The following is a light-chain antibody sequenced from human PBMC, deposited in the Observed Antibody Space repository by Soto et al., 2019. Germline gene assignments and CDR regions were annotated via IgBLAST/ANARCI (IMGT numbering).Light chain of an antibody. CDR3: AARDETLIDV. CDR1: SSNIGSNT. CDR2: NDN. J-gene: IGLJ1*01. V-gene: IGLV1-44*01. Sequence: QSVLTQPPSASGTPGQTVTISCSGSSSNIGSNTVSWYQQLPGAAPTLLIYNDNERPSGVPDRFSGSKSGTSASLAISGLQSEDEADYYCAARDETLIDVFGTGTKLTVL.